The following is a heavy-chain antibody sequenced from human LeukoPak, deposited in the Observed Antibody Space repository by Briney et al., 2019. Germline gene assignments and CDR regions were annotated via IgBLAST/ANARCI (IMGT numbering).Heavy chain of an antibody. V-gene: IGHV3-53*01. D-gene: IGHD2-15*01. CDR1: GFTVSSSY. CDR3: AREVVSTPSYFDS. Sequence: GGSLRLSCAASGFTVSSSYMYWVRQGPGKGLEWVSFFYRGDSTYYADSVRGRFTISRDNSKNTLYLLMNSLTPEDTAVYYCAREVVSTPSYFDSWGQGTLVTVSS. CDR2: FYRGDST. J-gene: IGHJ4*02.